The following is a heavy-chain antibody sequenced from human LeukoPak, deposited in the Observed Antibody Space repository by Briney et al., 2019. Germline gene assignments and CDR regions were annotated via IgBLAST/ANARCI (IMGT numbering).Heavy chain of an antibody. CDR1: GGSISSGGYY. J-gene: IGHJ6*02. CDR2: VFYSGTT. Sequence: SETLSLTCTVSGGSISSGGYYWTWIRQHPGKGLEWIGYVFYSGTTYYSPSLKSRVTISVDTSKNQFSLKLSSVTAADTAVYYCARQSTSVTTRRGVYNYYYYGMDVWGQGTTVTVSS. CDR3: ARQSTSVTTRRGVYNYYYYGMDV. V-gene: IGHV4-31*03. D-gene: IGHD4-17*01.